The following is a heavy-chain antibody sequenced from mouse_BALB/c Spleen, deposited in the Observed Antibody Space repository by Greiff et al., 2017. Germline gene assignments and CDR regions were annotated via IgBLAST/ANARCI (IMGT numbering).Heavy chain of an antibody. CDR2: IHPSDSET. V-gene: IGHV1S82*01. Sequence: QVQLQQPGAELVRPGASVKLSCKASGYSFTSYWMNWVKQRPGQGLEWIGMIHPSDSETRLNQKFKDKATLTGDKSSSTAYMQRSSPTSEDSAVYDGARRAYYYGSSYGSCDYWGQGTTLTVSS. CDR1: GYSFTSYW. J-gene: IGHJ2*01. D-gene: IGHD1-1*01. CDR3: ARRAYYYGSSYGSCDY.